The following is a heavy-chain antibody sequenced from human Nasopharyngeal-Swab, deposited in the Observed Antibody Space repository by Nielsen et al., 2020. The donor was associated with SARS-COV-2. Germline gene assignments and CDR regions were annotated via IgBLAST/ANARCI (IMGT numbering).Heavy chain of an antibody. CDR2: ISWNSGSI. J-gene: IGHJ6*02. CDR3: AKEDSSSSVPDV. CDR1: GFTFDDYA. D-gene: IGHD6-6*01. Sequence: SLKISCAASGFTFDDYAMHWVRQAPGKGLEWVSGISWNSGSIGYADSVKGRFTISRDNARNSLYLQMNSLRGEDTALYYCAKEDSSSSVPDVWGQGTTVTVSS. V-gene: IGHV3-9*01.